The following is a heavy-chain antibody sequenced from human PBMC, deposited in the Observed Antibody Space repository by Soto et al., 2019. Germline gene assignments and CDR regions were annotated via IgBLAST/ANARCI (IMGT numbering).Heavy chain of an antibody. J-gene: IGHJ5*02. CDR1: GYSFTSYW. Sequence: ASVKVSCKGSGYSFTSYWIGWVRQMPGKGLEWMGIIYPGDSDTRYSPSFQGQVTISADKSISTAYLQWSSLKASDTAMYYCARRRAAGSRIAPRGWFDPWGQGTLVTVSS. V-gene: IGHV5-51*01. CDR2: IYPGDSDT. D-gene: IGHD6-13*01. CDR3: ARRRAAGSRIAPRGWFDP.